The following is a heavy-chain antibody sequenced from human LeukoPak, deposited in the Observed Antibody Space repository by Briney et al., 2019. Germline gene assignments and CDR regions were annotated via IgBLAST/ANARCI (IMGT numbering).Heavy chain of an antibody. CDR3: ATDLGYCSGGSCYSDY. V-gene: IGHV1-24*01. CDR1: GYTLTELS. J-gene: IGHJ4*02. D-gene: IGHD2-15*01. CDR2: FDPEDGET. Sequence: ASVKVSCKVSGYTLTELSMHWVRQAPGKGLEWTGGFDPEDGETIYAQKFQGRVTMTEDTSTDTAYMELSSLRSEDTAVYYCATDLGYCSGGSCYSDYWGQGTLVTVSS.